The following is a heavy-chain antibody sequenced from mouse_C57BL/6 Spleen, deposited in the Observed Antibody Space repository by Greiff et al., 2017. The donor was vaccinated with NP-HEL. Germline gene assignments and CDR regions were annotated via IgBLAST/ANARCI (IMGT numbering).Heavy chain of an antibody. J-gene: IGHJ3*01. D-gene: IGHD2-4*01. CDR3: ARYYDVFAY. Sequence: VQLQQSGAELARPGASVKLSCKASGYTFTSYGISWVKQRTGQGLEWIGEIYPRSGNTYYNEKFKGKATLTADKSSSIAYMELRSLTSEDSAVYFCARYYDVFAYWGQGTLVTVSA. CDR2: IYPRSGNT. V-gene: IGHV1-81*01. CDR1: GYTFTSYG.